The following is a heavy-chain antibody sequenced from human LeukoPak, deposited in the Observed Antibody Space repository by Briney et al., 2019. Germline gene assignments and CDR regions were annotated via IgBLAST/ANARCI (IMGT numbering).Heavy chain of an antibody. V-gene: IGHV4-59*08. Sequence: SETLSLTCTVSGGSINSYYWSWIRQPPGKGLDWIGSINLSGHTYYNPSLKSRVTISVDTSKNQFSLELSSVTAADTAVYYCARQVATKGEWAFDIWGQGTMVTASS. D-gene: IGHD5-12*01. CDR2: INLSGHT. J-gene: IGHJ3*02. CDR1: GGSINSYY. CDR3: ARQVATKGEWAFDI.